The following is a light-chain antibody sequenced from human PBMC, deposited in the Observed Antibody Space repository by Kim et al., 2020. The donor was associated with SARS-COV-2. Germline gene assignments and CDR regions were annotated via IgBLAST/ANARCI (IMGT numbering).Light chain of an antibody. CDR2: MTS. Sequence: DIKMTQSPSTLSANVGDRVIITCRASQSLDDWLAWYQHKPGKAPKLLIYMTSSLESGVPSRFSGSGSGTEFTLTISSLQPDDFATYYCQQYRYYSYTFGPGTKVDIK. CDR3: QQYRYYSYT. J-gene: IGKJ3*01. CDR1: QSLDDW. V-gene: IGKV1-5*03.